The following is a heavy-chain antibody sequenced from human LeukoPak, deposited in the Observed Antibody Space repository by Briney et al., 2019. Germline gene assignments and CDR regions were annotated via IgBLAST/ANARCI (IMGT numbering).Heavy chain of an antibody. V-gene: IGHV3-23*01. CDR3: ARDILSQGVAFDM. CDR1: GFTFSSYA. D-gene: IGHD3-10*01. CDR2: ISGSGGST. Sequence: GGSLRLSCAASGFTFSSYAMSWVRQAPGKGLEWVSAISGSGGSTYYADSVKGRFTISRDNSKNTLYLQMNSLRTDDTAVYYCARDILSQGVAFDMWAKGQWSPSLQ. J-gene: IGHJ3*02.